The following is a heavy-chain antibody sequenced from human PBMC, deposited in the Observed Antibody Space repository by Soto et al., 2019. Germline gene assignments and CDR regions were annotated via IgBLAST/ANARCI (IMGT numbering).Heavy chain of an antibody. V-gene: IGHV4-59*08. CDR1: GGSISSYY. CDR3: AGMVRPWFGELSWFDP. CDR2: IYNSGSS. D-gene: IGHD3-10*01. J-gene: IGHJ5*02. Sequence: TSETLSLTCTVSGGSISSYYWTWIRQPPGKGLEWIGHIYNSGSSNYNPSLKSRVSISLDTSDDQFSLNLHSVTAADTAVYYCAGMVRPWFGELSWFDPLGQGIPVTVSS.